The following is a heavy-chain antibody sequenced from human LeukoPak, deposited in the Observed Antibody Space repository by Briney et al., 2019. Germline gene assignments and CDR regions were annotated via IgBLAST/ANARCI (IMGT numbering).Heavy chain of an antibody. V-gene: IGHV3-48*01. Sequence: GGSLRLSCAASGFIFSSYSMNWVRQAPGKGLEWVSYITSSSSTIYYADSVKGRFTISRDNAKKSLYPQMNSLRAEDTAVYYCARGSYYDSSGYPDYWGQGTLVTVSS. D-gene: IGHD3-22*01. CDR3: ARGSYYDSSGYPDY. J-gene: IGHJ4*02. CDR2: ITSSSSTI. CDR1: GFIFSSYS.